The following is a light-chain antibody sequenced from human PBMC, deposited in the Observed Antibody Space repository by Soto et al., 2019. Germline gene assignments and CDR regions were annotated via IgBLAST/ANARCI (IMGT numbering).Light chain of an antibody. V-gene: IGKV4-1*01. CDR3: QQYYGPPRT. J-gene: IGKJ1*01. CDR1: QSVLYSSNNKNY. Sequence: DIVMSQSPDALAVSLGERATINCKSSQSVLYSSNNKNYLAWYQQKPGQPPKLLIYWASTRESGVPDRFSGSGSGTDFTLTIRSLQAEDVAVYYCQQYYGPPRTFGQGTKVEIK. CDR2: WAS.